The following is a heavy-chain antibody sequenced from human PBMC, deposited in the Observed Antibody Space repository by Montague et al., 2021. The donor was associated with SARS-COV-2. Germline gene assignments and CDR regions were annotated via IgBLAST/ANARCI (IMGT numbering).Heavy chain of an antibody. CDR3: ARVGRQQLVRLSGMDV. V-gene: IGHV4-39*07. J-gene: IGHJ6*02. D-gene: IGHD6-13*01. CDR2: IYYSWST. CDR1: CGSISSSSYY. Sequence: SETLSLTCTVSCGSISSSSYYWGWIRQPPGKGLEWIGIIYYSWSTYYNPSLKSRVTISVNTSKNQFSLKLSSVTAEDTAGYYCARVGRQQLVRLSGMDVWGQGTTVTISS.